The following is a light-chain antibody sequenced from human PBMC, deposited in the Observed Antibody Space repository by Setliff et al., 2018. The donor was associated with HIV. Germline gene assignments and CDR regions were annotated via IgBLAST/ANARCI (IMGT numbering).Light chain of an antibody. CDR1: SSDVGGYAY. Sequence: QSVLTQPASVSGSPGQSITISCTGTSSDVGGYAYVSWYQQHPGKAPKLIIYEVTNRPSGVSHRFSGSKSGNTASLTISGLQAEEEADYYCSSYAITNTLPFGTGTKVTVL. CDR2: EVT. V-gene: IGLV2-14*01. CDR3: SSYAITNTLP. J-gene: IGLJ1*01.